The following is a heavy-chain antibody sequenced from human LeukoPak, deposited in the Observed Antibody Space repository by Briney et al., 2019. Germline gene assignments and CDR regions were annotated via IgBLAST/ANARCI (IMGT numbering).Heavy chain of an antibody. CDR2: MYYSGST. V-gene: IGHV4-59*01. Sequence: SETLSLTCTLSGGSISTYYWSWIRQPPGKGLEWIGYMYYSGSTNYNPSTNYNPSLKSRVTISVDTSKNQFSLKLSSVTAADTAVYYCARDVGATPGYFDYWGQGTLVTVSS. D-gene: IGHD1-26*01. CDR1: GGSISTYY. J-gene: IGHJ4*02. CDR3: ARDVGATPGYFDY.